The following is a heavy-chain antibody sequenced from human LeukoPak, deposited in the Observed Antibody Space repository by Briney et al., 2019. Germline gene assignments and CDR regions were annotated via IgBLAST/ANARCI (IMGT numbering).Heavy chain of an antibody. Sequence: GGSLRLSCAASGFTFSSYSMNWVRQAPGKGLEWVSSISSSSSYIYYADSVKGRFTISRDNAKNSLYLQMNSLRAEDTAVYYCARDSRLTIFGVVIPNWFDPWGQGTLVTVSS. CDR3: ARDSRLTIFGVVIPNWFDP. D-gene: IGHD3-3*01. V-gene: IGHV3-21*01. J-gene: IGHJ5*02. CDR2: ISSSSSYI. CDR1: GFTFSSYS.